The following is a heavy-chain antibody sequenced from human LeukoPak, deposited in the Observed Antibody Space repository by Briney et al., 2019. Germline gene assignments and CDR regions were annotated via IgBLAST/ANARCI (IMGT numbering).Heavy chain of an antibody. V-gene: IGHV4-59*01. CDR3: ARDRYGDYVADY. D-gene: IGHD4-17*01. Sequence: PSNDLSLMVAVSGGWIRSYYWSWIRQPPGKGLEWIGYIYYSGSTNYNPSLKSRVTISVDTSKNQFSLKLSSVTAADTAVYYCARDRYGDYVADYWGQGTLVTVSS. CDR2: IYYSGST. J-gene: IGHJ4*02. CDR1: GGWIRSYY.